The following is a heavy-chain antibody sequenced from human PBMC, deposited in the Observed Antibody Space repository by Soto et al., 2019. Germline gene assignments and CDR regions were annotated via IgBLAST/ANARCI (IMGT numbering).Heavy chain of an antibody. V-gene: IGHV4-30-2*01. D-gene: IGHD3-3*01. J-gene: IGHJ6*02. CDR2: MYHSGST. CDR1: GGYIRSGGYS. Sequence: PSETQSLTCAVAGGYIRSGGYSWSWIRKPPGKGLEWIGYMYHSGSTDYNPSFKSRVTISIDRSKNQFSLKLNSVTAADTAVYYCARPFLEWSTYYYYGMDVWGQGTTVTVSS. CDR3: ARPFLEWSTYYYYGMDV.